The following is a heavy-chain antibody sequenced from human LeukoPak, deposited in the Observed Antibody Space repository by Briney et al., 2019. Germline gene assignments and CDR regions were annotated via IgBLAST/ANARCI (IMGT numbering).Heavy chain of an antibody. CDR3: ARDGGGAAFDI. V-gene: IGHV3-33*01. J-gene: IGHJ3*02. D-gene: IGHD3-16*01. Sequence: GGSLRLSCAASGFTFSSYGMHWVRQAPGKGLEWVAVIWYDGSNKYYADSVKGRFTISRDNSKNTLYLQMNSLRAEDTAVYYCARDGGGAAFDIWGQGTMVTVSS. CDR1: GFTFSSYG. CDR2: IWYDGSNK.